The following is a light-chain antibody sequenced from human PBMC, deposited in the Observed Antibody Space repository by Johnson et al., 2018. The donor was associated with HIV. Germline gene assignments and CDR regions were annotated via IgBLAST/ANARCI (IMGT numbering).Light chain of an antibody. V-gene: IGLV1-51*01. CDR1: SSNIGNNY. CDR3: ATWDSSLSGGV. J-gene: IGLJ1*01. CDR2: DNN. Sequence: QAVLTQPPSVSAAPGQKVTISCSGSSSNIGNNYVSWYQQLPGTAPKLLIYDNNKRPPGIPDRFSASKSGTSATLGITGLQTGDEADYYCATWDSSLSGGVFGTGTKVTVL.